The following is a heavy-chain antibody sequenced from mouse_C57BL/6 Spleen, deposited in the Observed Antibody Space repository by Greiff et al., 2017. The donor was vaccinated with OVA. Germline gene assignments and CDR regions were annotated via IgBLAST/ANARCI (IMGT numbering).Heavy chain of an antibody. D-gene: IGHD1-1*01. CDR2: IWWDDDK. CDR1: GFSLSTFGMG. J-gene: IGHJ3*01. V-gene: IGHV8-8*01. CDR3: ARIARGSSYEKTAWFAY. Sequence: QVTLKESGPGILQPSQTLSLTCSFSGFSLSTFGMGVGWIRQPSGKGLEWLAHIWWDDDKYYNPALKSRLTISKDTSKNQVFLKIANVDTADTATYYCARIARGSSYEKTAWFAYWGQGTLVTVSA.